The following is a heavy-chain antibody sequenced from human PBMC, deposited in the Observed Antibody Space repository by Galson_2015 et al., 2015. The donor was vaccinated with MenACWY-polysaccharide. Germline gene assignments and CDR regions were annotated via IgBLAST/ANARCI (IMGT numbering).Heavy chain of an antibody. CDR2: INTNTGNP. CDR3: ARDRKQKVTTVPTGRFDY. D-gene: IGHD4-17*01. Sequence: SVKVSCKASGYTFTSYAMNWVRQAPGQGLEWMGWINTNTGNPTYAQGFTGRVVFSLDTSVSTAYLQISSLKAEDTAVYYCARDRKQKVTTVPTGRFDYWGQGTLVTVSS. J-gene: IGHJ4*02. V-gene: IGHV7-4-1*02. CDR1: GYTFTSYA.